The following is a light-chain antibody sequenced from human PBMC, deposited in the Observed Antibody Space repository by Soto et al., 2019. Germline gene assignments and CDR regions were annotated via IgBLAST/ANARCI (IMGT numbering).Light chain of an antibody. V-gene: IGLV2-14*01. J-gene: IGLJ3*02. CDR2: EVS. Sequence: QSALTQPASVSGSPGQSITISCTGTSSDVGGYNYVSWYQQHPGKAPKLMIYEVSNRPSGVSNRFSGSKSGNTASLTISGLQSEDEADYYCSSYTSSSPRVFGGRTQLTVL. CDR3: SSYTSSSPRV. CDR1: SSDVGGYNY.